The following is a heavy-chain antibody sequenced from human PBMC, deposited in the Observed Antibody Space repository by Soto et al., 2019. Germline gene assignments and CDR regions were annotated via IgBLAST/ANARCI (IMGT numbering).Heavy chain of an antibody. CDR2: ISYDGSTK. V-gene: IGHV3-30-3*01. Sequence: QVQLVESGGGVVQPGRSLRLSCAASRFPFSSYAMHWVRQAPGKGLEWVEVISYDGSTKYYADSVKGRFTISRANSKNTLYLQMNSLRAEDTAVYYCAREVEGLDYWGQGTLVTVSS. J-gene: IGHJ4*02. CDR3: AREVEGLDY. CDR1: RFPFSSYA.